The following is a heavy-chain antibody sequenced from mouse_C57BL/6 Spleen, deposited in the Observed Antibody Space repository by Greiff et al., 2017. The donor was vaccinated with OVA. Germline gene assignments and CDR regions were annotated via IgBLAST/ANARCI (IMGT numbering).Heavy chain of an antibody. J-gene: IGHJ2*01. CDR3: ARWGGYDGGDYFDY. CDR1: GYAFSSYW. D-gene: IGHD2-2*01. CDR2: IYPGDGDT. V-gene: IGHV1-80*01. Sequence: VQLQESGAELVKPGASVKISCKASGYAFSSYWMNWVKQRPGKGLEWIGQIYPGDGDTNYNGKFKGKATLTADKSSSTAYMQLSSLTSEDSAVYFCARWGGYDGGDYFDYWGQGTTLTVSS.